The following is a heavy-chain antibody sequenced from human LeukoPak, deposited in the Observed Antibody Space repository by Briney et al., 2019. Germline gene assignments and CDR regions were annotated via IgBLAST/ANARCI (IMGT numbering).Heavy chain of an antibody. CDR2: IIPIFGTA. V-gene: IGHV1-69*05. Sequence: SVKVSCKASGGTFSSYAISWVRQASGQGLEWMGGIIPIFGTANYAQKFQGRVTMTRDTSTSTVYMELSSLRSEDTAVYYCARAGAYCGGDCYSMDVWGQGTTVTVSS. D-gene: IGHD2-21*02. CDR1: GGTFSSYA. J-gene: IGHJ6*02. CDR3: ARAGAYCGGDCYSMDV.